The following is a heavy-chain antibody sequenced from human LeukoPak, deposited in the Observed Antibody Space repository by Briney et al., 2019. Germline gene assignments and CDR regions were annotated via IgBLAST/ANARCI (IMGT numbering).Heavy chain of an antibody. J-gene: IGHJ5*02. V-gene: IGHV3-9*01. CDR2: ISWNSGSI. CDR3: AREGVGDSSSWYRSPLFDP. CDR1: GFTFDDYA. D-gene: IGHD6-13*01. Sequence: QPGGSLRLSCVASGFTFDDYAMHWVRQAPGKGLEWVSGISWNSGSIGYADSVKGRFTISRDNAKNSLYLQMNSLRAEDTAVYYCAREGVGDSSSWYRSPLFDPWGQGTLVTVSS.